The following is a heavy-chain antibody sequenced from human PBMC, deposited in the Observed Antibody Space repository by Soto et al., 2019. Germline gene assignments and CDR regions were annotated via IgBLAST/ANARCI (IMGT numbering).Heavy chain of an antibody. J-gene: IGHJ4*02. D-gene: IGHD2-8*01. CDR3: DTGRYCLNGRCYPNSPYS. V-gene: IGHV4-30-4*01. Sequence: SETLSLTCSVSGDSISTVDYFWAWIRQPPGQALEYIGYIYKSTTTYYNPSFESRVAISLDTSKSQFSLNVTSVTAADTAVYFCDTGRYCLNGRCYPNSPYSWGQGTLVTVSS. CDR1: GDSISTVDYF. CDR2: IYKSTTT.